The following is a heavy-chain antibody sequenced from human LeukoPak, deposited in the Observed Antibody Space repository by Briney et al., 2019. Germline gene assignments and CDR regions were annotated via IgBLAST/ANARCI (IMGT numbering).Heavy chain of an antibody. J-gene: IGHJ6*02. D-gene: IGHD3-10*01. Sequence: GGSLRLSCVASKFTFSSYAMSWLRQAPGQGLEWVSTISNSGGNTYYADSVKGRFTLSRDNSKNTLYLQMNSLRDEDTAVYYCAKVPYSDYGAGRPPFMDVWGQGTTVAISS. CDR1: KFTFSSYA. CDR2: ISNSGGNT. V-gene: IGHV3-23*01. CDR3: AKVPYSDYGAGRPPFMDV.